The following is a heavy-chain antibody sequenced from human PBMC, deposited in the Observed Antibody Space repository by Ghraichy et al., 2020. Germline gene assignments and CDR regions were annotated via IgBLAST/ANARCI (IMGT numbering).Heavy chain of an antibody. J-gene: IGHJ4*02. D-gene: IGHD6-6*01. V-gene: IGHV4-59*08. Sequence: SETLSLTCAVSGASINSYYWSWVRQPPGKGLEWIGYIYYSGSAKYYNPSRKSRVTISIDTSKNQFSRGLSSVTAADTAAYYCARHAVVPGIKEGFDYWGQGTLVTVSS. CDR1: GASINSYY. CDR2: IYYSGSA. CDR3: ARHAVVPGIKEGFDY.